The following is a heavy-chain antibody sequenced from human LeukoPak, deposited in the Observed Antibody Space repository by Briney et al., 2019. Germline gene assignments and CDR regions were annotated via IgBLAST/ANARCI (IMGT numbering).Heavy chain of an antibody. J-gene: IGHJ4*02. V-gene: IGHV4-34*01. CDR3: ARDLVLAVALDY. CDR2: ISHVGTT. Sequence: SETLSLTCTVHGGSFSGYFWSWIRQAPGKGLEWIGEISHVGTTNFNPSLQSRVTLSVDTSKNQFSLKLSSVTAADTAVYYCARDLVLAVALDYWGQGTLVTVSS. D-gene: IGHD6-19*01. CDR1: GGSFSGYF.